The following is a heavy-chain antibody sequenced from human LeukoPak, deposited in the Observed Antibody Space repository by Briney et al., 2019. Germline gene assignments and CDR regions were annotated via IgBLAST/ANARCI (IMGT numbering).Heavy chain of an antibody. CDR2: IYSGGNT. CDR1: GFTVSSNY. J-gene: IGHJ4*02. CDR3: ARSEGYYYFDY. V-gene: IGHV3-66*01. Sequence: PGGSLRLSCAASGFTVSSNYMSWVRQAPGKRLEWVSVIYSGGNTYSADSVKGRFTFSRDNSKNTLYLQMNSLRAEDTAVYYCARSEGYYYFDYWGQGTLVTVSS. D-gene: IGHD1-26*01.